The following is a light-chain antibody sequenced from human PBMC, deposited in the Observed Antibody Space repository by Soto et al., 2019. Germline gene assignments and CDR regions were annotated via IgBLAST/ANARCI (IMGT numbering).Light chain of an antibody. V-gene: IGKV1-39*01. CDR1: QRISTY. Sequence: DIRMTQSPSSLSASVGDRVTITCRASQRISTYLNWYQQKPVKAPKLLIYAASSLQSGVPSGFSGTGSGTDFTLTISSLQPEDFATYSSPPSYSTLSTFGQRTNLDIK. CDR2: AAS. CDR3: PPSYSTLST. J-gene: IGKJ1*01.